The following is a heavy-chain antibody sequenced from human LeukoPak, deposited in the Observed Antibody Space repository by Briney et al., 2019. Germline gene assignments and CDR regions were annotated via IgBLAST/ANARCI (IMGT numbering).Heavy chain of an antibody. D-gene: IGHD3-10*01. CDR1: GGSISSSSYY. V-gene: IGHV4-39*02. Sequence: PSETLSLTCTVSGGSISSSSYYWGWIRQPPGKGLEWIGSIYYSGSTYYNPSLKSRVTISVDTSQNQFSLRLSSVTAADTATYYCARAYHYDSGSRGTAFDIWGQGTMVTVSS. CDR2: IYYSGST. CDR3: ARAYHYDSGSRGTAFDI. J-gene: IGHJ3*02.